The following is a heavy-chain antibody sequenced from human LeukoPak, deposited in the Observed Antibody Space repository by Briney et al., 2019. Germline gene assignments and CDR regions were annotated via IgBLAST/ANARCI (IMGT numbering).Heavy chain of an antibody. CDR2: ISTSSTTI. Sequence: GGSLRLSCAASGFTFSSYSMNWVRQAPGRGLEWVSYISTSSTTIYYADSVKGRFTISRDNAKNSLYLQMNSLRDEDTAVYYCARDTGGSYYDAFGIWGQGTMVSVSS. CDR1: GFTFSSYS. D-gene: IGHD1-26*01. CDR3: ARDTGGSYYDAFGI. V-gene: IGHV3-48*02. J-gene: IGHJ3*02.